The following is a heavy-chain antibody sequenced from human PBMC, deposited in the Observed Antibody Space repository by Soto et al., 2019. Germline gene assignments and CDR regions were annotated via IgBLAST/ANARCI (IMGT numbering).Heavy chain of an antibody. D-gene: IGHD3-22*01. Sequence: QLLLQESGPGLVKPSETLSLTCTVSGGSILDSTYYWAWIRQSPGKGLEWIGTIFYSGGTFYTPSLKGRVTMAVDTSNNQFSLKLSSVTAAETAVYYCSRQASGYYYGWFDPWGQGTLVTVSS. J-gene: IGHJ5*02. CDR3: SRQASGYYYGWFDP. CDR1: GGSILDSTYY. CDR2: IFYSGGT. V-gene: IGHV4-39*01.